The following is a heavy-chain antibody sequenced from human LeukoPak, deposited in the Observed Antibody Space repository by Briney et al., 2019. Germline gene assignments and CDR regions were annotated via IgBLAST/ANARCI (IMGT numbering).Heavy chain of an antibody. CDR3: AREAVTIFALVRAQTTKSPHRFDP. CDR1: GYSFTTYH. V-gene: IGHV1-46*01. J-gene: IGHJ5*02. D-gene: IGHD3/OR15-3a*01. CDR2: INPSGGST. Sequence: ASVKVSCKASGYSFTTYHMHWVRQAPGQGLEWMGIINPSGGSTNYAQNFQGRVTMTRDMSTSTVYMELSSLRSEDTAVYYCAREAVTIFALVRAQTTKSPHRFDPWGQGTLVTVSS.